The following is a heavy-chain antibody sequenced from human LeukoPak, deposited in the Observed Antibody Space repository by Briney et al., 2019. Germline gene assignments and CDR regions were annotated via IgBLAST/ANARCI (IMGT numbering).Heavy chain of an antibody. CDR3: ASCDTSVFSYMDV. Sequence: NSSETLSLTCTVSGGSISSSSYYWGWIRQPPGKGLEWIGSIYYSGSTYYNPSLKSRVTISVNTSKNQFSLKLSSVTAADTAVYYCASCDTSVFSYMDVWGKGTTVTVSS. CDR1: GGSISSSSYY. D-gene: IGHD2-2*02. CDR2: IYYSGST. V-gene: IGHV4-39*01. J-gene: IGHJ6*03.